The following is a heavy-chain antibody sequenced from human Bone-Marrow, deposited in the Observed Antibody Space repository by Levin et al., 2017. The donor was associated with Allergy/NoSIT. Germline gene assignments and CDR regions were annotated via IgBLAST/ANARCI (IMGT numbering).Heavy chain of an antibody. CDR2: INAGSGKT. V-gene: IGHV1-3*01. CDR1: GYIFTTYV. Sequence: ASVKVSCKASGYIFTTYVIHWVRQVHGQRLEWMGWINAGSGKTKYSQNFQDRVTISRDTSATTVHMELSSLTSEDTAVYYCATPGEFSCTGDVCQGSGFVDLWGRGALVTVSS. J-gene: IGHJ2*01. CDR3: ATPGEFSCTGDVCQGSGFVDL. D-gene: IGHD2-8*02.